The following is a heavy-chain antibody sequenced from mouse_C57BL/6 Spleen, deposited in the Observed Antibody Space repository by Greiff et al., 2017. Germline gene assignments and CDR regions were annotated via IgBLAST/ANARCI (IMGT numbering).Heavy chain of an antibody. CDR1: GYTFTSYW. CDR2: IDPSDRYT. CDR3: AASTTVVEGWYFDV. J-gene: IGHJ1*03. Sequence: QVQLQQPGAELVKPGASVKLSCKASGYTFTSYWMQWVKQRPGQGLEWIGEIDPSDRYTNYNQKFKGKATLTVDTSSSTAYMQLSSLTSEDAAVYYCAASTTVVEGWYFDVWGTGTTVTVSS. V-gene: IGHV1-50*01. D-gene: IGHD1-1*01.